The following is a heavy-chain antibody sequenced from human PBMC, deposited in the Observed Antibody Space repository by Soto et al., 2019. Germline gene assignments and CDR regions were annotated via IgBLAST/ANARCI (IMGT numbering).Heavy chain of an antibody. CDR3: ARSPGGFTVATYFFDY. CDR2: IDWDDDK. D-gene: IGHD4-17*01. Sequence: SGTTLVNPTHTLTLTCTFSGFSLSSKGMRVSWIRQPPGKALEWLARIDWDDDKFYSPSLRTRLTISKDTSKNQVVLTMTNVDPKDTATYYCARSPGGFTVATYFFDYWGQGTLVTVSS. J-gene: IGHJ4*02. CDR1: GFSLSSKGMR. V-gene: IGHV2-70*04.